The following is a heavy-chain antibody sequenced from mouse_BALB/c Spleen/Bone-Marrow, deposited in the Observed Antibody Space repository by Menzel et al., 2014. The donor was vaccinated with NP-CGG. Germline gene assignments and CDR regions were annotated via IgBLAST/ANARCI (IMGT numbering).Heavy chain of an antibody. CDR2: SRNKAKYYTT. J-gene: IGHJ3*01. Sequence: DVKLVESGGGLVQPGDSLKLSCATSGLTFSDFYMEWVRQPPGKRLEWIAASRNKAKYYTTEYSASVKGRFIVSRGTSQSVLYLQMNALRAEDTAIYYCARDVGYGNYFVYWGQGTLVTVSA. CDR3: ARDVGYGNYFVY. CDR1: GLTFSDFY. V-gene: IGHV7-1*02. D-gene: IGHD2-10*02.